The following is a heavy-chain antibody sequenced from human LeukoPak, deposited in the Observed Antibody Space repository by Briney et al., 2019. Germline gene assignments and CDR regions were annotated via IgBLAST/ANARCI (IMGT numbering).Heavy chain of an antibody. CDR2: IITIFGTT. J-gene: IGHJ4*02. Sequence: ASVKASCKASGGTFSNFDISWVRQAPGQGLEWMGGIITIFGTTDYAQRFQDRLTITADKSTNTAYMELSSLRSEDTAIYYCARDMGYCSAKSCYSPMDYWGQGTLVTVSS. V-gene: IGHV1-69*06. CDR1: GGTFSNFD. CDR3: ARDMGYCSAKSCYSPMDY. D-gene: IGHD2-2*01.